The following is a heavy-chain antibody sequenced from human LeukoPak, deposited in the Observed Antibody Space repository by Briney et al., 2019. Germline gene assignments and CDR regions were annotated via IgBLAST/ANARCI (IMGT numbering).Heavy chain of an antibody. CDR2: IYNNGSP. D-gene: IGHD4-17*01. CDR1: GGSISRNY. Sequence: SETLSLTCTVSGGSISRNYWTWIRHPPRTGMGRNGYIYNNGSPNYSPSLKSRVTISLDTSKNQFSLKLNSVTAADTAVYYCARGGDGDYLSYWYFDIWGRGTLVTVSS. V-gene: IGHV4-59*01. CDR3: ARGGDGDYLSYWYFDI. J-gene: IGHJ2*01.